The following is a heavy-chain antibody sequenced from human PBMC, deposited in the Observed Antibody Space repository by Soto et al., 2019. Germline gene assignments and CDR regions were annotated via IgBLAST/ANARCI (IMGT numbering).Heavy chain of an antibody. CDR3: LRAETFYPGNTLDY. D-gene: IGHD3-16*01. V-gene: IGHV1-2*04. J-gene: IGHJ4*02. CDR2: IYPDSCGT. Sequence: SVKVSCKASGYSITVNYLHWVRPAPGQVLEWMGWIYPDSCGTNYAPKFRGWFTMTRDTSSRTAYMELSELKSDDTAVYCGLRAETFYPGNTLDYCGQGARVTVSS. CDR1: GYSITVNY.